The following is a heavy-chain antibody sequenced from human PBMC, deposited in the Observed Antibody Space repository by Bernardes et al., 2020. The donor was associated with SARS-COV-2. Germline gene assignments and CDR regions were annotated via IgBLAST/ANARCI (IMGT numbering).Heavy chain of an antibody. CDR1: GGSFSGY. J-gene: IGHJ4*02. CDR3: TRQGGRHFDF. Sequence: SETLSLTCAVYGGSFSGYWSWIRQPPGKGLEWIGEINHSGGTKYNPSLKSRVSISVDTSKNQFSLRLNSVTAADTAVYYCTRQGGRHFDFWDQGTLVTVSS. CDR2: INHSGGT. V-gene: IGHV4-34*01. D-gene: IGHD2-15*01.